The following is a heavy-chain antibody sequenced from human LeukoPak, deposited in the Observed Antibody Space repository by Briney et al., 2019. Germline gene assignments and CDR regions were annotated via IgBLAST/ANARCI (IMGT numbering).Heavy chain of an antibody. CDR2: ISSSGNTI. CDR3: ARSLPYGTTWYGRSDF. V-gene: IGHV3-11*01. J-gene: IGHJ4*02. D-gene: IGHD6-13*01. CDR1: GFTFSDYY. Sequence: GGSLRLSCAASGFTFSDYYMSWILQAPGKGLEWVSYISSSGNTIYYADSVKGRFTIPRDNAMNSLYLQMNSLRAEDTAIYYCARSLPYGTTWYGRSDFWGQGTLVTVSS.